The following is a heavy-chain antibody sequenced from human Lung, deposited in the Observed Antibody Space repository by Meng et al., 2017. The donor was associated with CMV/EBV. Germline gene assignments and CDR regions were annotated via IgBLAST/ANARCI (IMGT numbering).Heavy chain of an antibody. CDR2: IYSNGDK. V-gene: IGHV2-5*01. J-gene: IGHJ4*02. Sequence: FPGFPPTIGKEGVGWIRQPPGRALEWLAFIYSNGDKHYSPSLKTRVTITKDTSKSQVVFTLTDMDPVDTATYYCAHTSVVGATELDYWGQGTLVTVSS. CDR3: AHTSVVGATELDY. CDR1: GFPPTIGKEG. D-gene: IGHD1-26*01.